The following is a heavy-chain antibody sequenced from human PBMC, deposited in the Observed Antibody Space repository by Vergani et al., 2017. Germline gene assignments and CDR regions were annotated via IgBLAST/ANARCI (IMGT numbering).Heavy chain of an antibody. CDR3: ARQSRYCSGGSCYYWFDP. CDR1: GYSFTSYW. D-gene: IGHD2-15*01. CDR2: IYPGDSDT. Sequence: EVQLVQSGAEVKKPGESLKISCKGSGYSFTSYWIGWVRQMPGKGLEWMGIIYPGDSDTRYSPSFQGQVTISADKSISTAYLQWSSLQASDTAMYYCARQSRYCSGGSCYYWFDPWGQGTLVTVSS. J-gene: IGHJ5*02. V-gene: IGHV5-51*01.